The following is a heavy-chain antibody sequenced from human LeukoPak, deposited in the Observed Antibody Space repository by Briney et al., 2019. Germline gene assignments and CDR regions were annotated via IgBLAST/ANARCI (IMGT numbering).Heavy chain of an antibody. J-gene: IGHJ5*02. CDR2: LSDTGTT. Sequence: PSETLSLTCSVSGGSVSTISHFWDWVRQPPGKGLEWIVSLSDTGTTYYNPSLESRVTMSVDTSKNQFSLKLSSVTAADTAVYYCARRDHTGRSHAWFDPWGQGTLVTVSS. D-gene: IGHD1-14*01. V-gene: IGHV4-39*01. CDR1: GGSVSTISHF. CDR3: ARRDHTGRSHAWFDP.